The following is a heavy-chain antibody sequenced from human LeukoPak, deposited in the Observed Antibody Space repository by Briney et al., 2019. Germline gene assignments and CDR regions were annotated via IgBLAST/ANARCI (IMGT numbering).Heavy chain of an antibody. D-gene: IGHD3-9*01. CDR3: ARDWWGYDVLTGDNWFDP. J-gene: IGHJ5*02. Sequence: ASVKVSCKASAYTFTTYDINWVRQATGQGLEWMGWISTYNGDTNYAQKFQGRVTMTTDTSTSTAYIELRSLTSDDTAAYYCARDWWGYDVLTGDNWFDPWGQGTLVTVSS. V-gene: IGHV1-18*01. CDR1: AYTFTTYD. CDR2: ISTYNGDT.